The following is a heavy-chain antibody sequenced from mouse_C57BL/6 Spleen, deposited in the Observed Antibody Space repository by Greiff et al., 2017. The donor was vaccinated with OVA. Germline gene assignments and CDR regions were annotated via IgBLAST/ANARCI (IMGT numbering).Heavy chain of an antibody. J-gene: IGHJ1*03. CDR2: SRNKANDYTT. D-gene: IGHD2-3*01. CDR1: GFTFSDFY. CDR3: ARDAHRHYDGYYDWYFDV. Sequence: EVKVVDSGGGLVQSGRSLRLSCATSGFTFSDFYMEWVRQAPGKGLEWIAASRNKANDYTTEYSASVKGRFIVSRDTSQSILYLQMNALRAEDTAIYYCARDAHRHYDGYYDWYFDVWGTGTTVTVSS. V-gene: IGHV7-1*01.